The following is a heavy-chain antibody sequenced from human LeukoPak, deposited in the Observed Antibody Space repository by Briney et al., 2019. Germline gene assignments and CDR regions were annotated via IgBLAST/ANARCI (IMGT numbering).Heavy chain of an antibody. V-gene: IGHV1-69*13. D-gene: IGHD3-9*01. Sequence: ASVKVSCKASGDTFSKYTINWVRQAPGQGLEWMGGIIPIFGTANYAQKFQGRVTITADESTSTAYMELSSLRSEDTAVYYCARAYSHTRLRYFDWLPGGGNWFDPWGQGTLVTVSS. J-gene: IGHJ5*02. CDR1: GDTFSKYT. CDR3: ARAYSHTRLRYFDWLPGGGNWFDP. CDR2: IIPIFGTA.